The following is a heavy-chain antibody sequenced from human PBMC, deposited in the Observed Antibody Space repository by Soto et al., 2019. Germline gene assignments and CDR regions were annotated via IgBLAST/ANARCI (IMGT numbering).Heavy chain of an antibody. CDR2: INHSGST. J-gene: IGHJ4*02. CDR1: GGSFSGYY. V-gene: IGHV4-34*01. CDR3: ASYLSWESSGWYMGPYYFDY. Sequence: SETLSLTCAVYGGSFSGYYWSWIRQPPGKGLEWIGDINHSGSTNYNPSFKSRVPISVDTSKNQFSLKLSSVTAADTAVSYCASYLSWESSGWYMGPYYFDYWGQGTLVTVSS. D-gene: IGHD6-19*01.